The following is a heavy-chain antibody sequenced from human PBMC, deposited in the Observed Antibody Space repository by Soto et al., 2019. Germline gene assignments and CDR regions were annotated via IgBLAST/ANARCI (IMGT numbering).Heavy chain of an antibody. D-gene: IGHD4-17*01. CDR1: GGSISSYY. Sequence: SETLSLTCTVSGGSISSYYWSWIRQPPGKGLEWIGYIYYSGSTNYNPSLKNRVTISVDKSKNQFSQKLSSVTAADTAVYYCARYPFLGDDYGDYFDYWGQGTLVTVSS. J-gene: IGHJ4*02. CDR2: IYYSGST. CDR3: ARYPFLGDDYGDYFDY. V-gene: IGHV4-59*01.